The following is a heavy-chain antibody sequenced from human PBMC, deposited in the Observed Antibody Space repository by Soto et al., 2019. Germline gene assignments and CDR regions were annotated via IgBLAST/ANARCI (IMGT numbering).Heavy chain of an antibody. V-gene: IGHV4-30-4*01. CDR1: GGSISSGDYY. Sequence: PSETLSLTCTVSGGSISSGDYYWSWIRQPPGKGLEWIGYIYYSGSTYYNPSLKSRVTISVDTSKNQFSLKLSSVTAADTAVYYCARDVLAAAGPSSYYFDYWGQGTLVTVSS. J-gene: IGHJ4*02. D-gene: IGHD6-13*01. CDR3: ARDVLAAAGPSSYYFDY. CDR2: IYYSGST.